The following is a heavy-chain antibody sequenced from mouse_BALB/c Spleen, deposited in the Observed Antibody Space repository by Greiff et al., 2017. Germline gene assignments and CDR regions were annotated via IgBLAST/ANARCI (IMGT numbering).Heavy chain of an antibody. CDR1: GFSLTSYG. J-gene: IGHJ2*01. V-gene: IGHV2-2*02. Sequence: VKLVESGPGLVQPSQSLSITCTVSGFSLTSYGVHWVRQSPGKGLEWLGVIWSGGSTDYNAAFISRLSISKDNSKSQVFFKMNSLQANDTAIYYCARTPYYGSTYYFDYWGQGTTLTVSS. CDR2: IWSGGST. CDR3: ARTPYYGSTYYFDY. D-gene: IGHD1-1*01.